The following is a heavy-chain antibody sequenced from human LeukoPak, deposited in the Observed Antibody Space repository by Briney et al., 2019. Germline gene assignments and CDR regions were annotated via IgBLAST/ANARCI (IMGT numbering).Heavy chain of an antibody. CDR3: PRLNPYDRIMITFGVDY. J-gene: IGHJ4*02. CDR1: GGSISSSSYY. CDR2: IYYSGST. Sequence: SETLSLTCTVSGGSISSSSYYWGWIRQPPGKGLEWIGSIYYSGSTYYNPSLKSRVTISVDTSKNQFSLKLSSVTAADTAVYYCPRLNPYDRIMITFGVDYWGQGTLVTVSS. D-gene: IGHD3-16*01. V-gene: IGHV4-39*01.